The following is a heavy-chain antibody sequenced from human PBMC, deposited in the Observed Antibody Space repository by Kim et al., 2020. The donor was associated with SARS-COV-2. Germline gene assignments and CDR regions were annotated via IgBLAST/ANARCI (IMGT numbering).Heavy chain of an antibody. D-gene: IGHD3-16*01. CDR3: ARGRPVGGGVFVY. CDR2: INHSGST. CDR1: GGSFSGYY. Sequence: SETLSLTCAVYGGSFSGYYWSWIRQPPGKGLEWIGEINHSGSTNYNPSLKSRVTISVDTSKNQFSLKLSSVTAADTAVYYCARGRPVGGGVFVYWGQGTL. J-gene: IGHJ4*02. V-gene: IGHV4-34*01.